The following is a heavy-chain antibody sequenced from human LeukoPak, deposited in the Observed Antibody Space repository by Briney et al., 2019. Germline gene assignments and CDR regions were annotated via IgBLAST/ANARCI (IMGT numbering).Heavy chain of an antibody. CDR2: INLSSGST. Sequence: ASVKVSCKSSGNTLSNDYMHWVRQAPGQGLEWMGVINLSSGSTLFAQNFQGRVTMTRDTSTGTVLMELSSLRSDDTAVYYCARVSTSGYRDWLDPWGQGTLVTVSS. CDR1: GNTLSNDY. J-gene: IGHJ5*02. V-gene: IGHV1-46*01. D-gene: IGHD3-9*01. CDR3: ARVSTSGYRDWLDP.